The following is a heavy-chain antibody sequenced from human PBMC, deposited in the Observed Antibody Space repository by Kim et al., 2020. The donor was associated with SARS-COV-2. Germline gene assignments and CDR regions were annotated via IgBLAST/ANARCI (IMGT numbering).Heavy chain of an antibody. Sequence: GGSLRLSCAASGFTFSSYAMHWVRQAPGKGLEWVAVISYDGSNKYYADSVKGRFTISRDNSKNTLYLQMNSLRAEDTAVYYCARDSLRWLSFDYWGQGTLVTVSS. V-gene: IGHV3-30*04. CDR1: GFTFSSYA. D-gene: IGHD3-22*01. CDR3: ARDSLRWLSFDY. J-gene: IGHJ4*02. CDR2: ISYDGSNK.